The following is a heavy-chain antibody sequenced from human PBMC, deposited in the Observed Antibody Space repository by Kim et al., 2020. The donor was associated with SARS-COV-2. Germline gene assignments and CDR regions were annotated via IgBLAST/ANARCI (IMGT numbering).Heavy chain of an antibody. D-gene: IGHD3-22*01. V-gene: IGHV3-23*01. CDR1: GFTFSSYA. CDR3: AKDQTPISMIVVVTTFDY. J-gene: IGHJ4*02. Sequence: GGSLRLSCAASGFTFSSYAMSWVRQAPGKGLEWVSSISGSGGSTYYADSVKGRFTISRDNSKNTLYLQMISLRAEDTAVYYCAKDQTPISMIVVVTTFDYWGQGTLVTVSS. CDR2: ISGSGGST.